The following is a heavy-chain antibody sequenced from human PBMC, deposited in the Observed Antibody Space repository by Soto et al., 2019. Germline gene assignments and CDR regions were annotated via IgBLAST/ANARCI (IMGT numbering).Heavy chain of an antibody. Sequence: SVKVSCKASGGTFSSYAICWVRQAPGQGLEWMGGIIPIFGTANYAQKFQGRVTITADESTSTAYMELSSLRSEDTAVYYCAREGGSPTRTGTTSYYYGRDVWGKGTTVTAPQ. CDR3: AREGGSPTRTGTTSYYYGRDV. CDR1: GGTFSSYA. V-gene: IGHV1-69*13. D-gene: IGHD1-1*01. J-gene: IGHJ6*04. CDR2: IIPIFGTA.